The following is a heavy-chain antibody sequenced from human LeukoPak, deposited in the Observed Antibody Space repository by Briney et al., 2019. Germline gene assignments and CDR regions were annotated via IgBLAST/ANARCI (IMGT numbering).Heavy chain of an antibody. CDR2: ISAYNGNT. CDR1: GYTFTSYG. J-gene: IGHJ4*02. Sequence: ASVKVSCKASGYTFTSYGISWVRQAPGQGLEWMGWISAYNGNTNYAQKLQGRVTMTTDTSTSTAYMELRSLRSDDTAVYYCARDRPDYGDYGDYYFDYWGQGTLVTVSS. D-gene: IGHD4-17*01. V-gene: IGHV1-18*01. CDR3: ARDRPDYGDYGDYYFDY.